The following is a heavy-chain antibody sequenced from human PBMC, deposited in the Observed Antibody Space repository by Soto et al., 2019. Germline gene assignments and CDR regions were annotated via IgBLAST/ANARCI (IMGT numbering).Heavy chain of an antibody. CDR2: INPSGGST. CDR3: ARSARGMGV. V-gene: IGHV1-46*01. Sequence: KGLEWMGIINPSGGSTSYAQKFQGRVTMTRDTSTSTVYMELSSLRSVDTAVYYYARSARGMGVWGQGPSGSGSS. D-gene: IGHD2-15*01. J-gene: IGHJ6*01.